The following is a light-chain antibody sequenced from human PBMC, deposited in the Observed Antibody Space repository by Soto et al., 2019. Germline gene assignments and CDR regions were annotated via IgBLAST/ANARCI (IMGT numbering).Light chain of an antibody. CDR2: EVR. CDR3: SSYTSKSSLI. CDR1: MRDVGAYNL. Sequence: QSVLTQPASVSGSPGQSITISCAGTMRDVGAYNLVSWYQQHPGRAPQLIIYEVRNRPSSISFRFSGSKSGNTASLTISGLQAEDEADYYCSSYTSKSSLIFGGGTKLTVL. J-gene: IGLJ2*01. V-gene: IGLV2-14*01.